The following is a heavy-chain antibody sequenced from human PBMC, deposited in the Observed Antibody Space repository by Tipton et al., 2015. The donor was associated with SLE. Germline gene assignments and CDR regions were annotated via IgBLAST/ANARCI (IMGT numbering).Heavy chain of an antibody. CDR3: ARDSIAAAGTSDLHFDY. CDR2: IYYDGNS. Sequence: TLSLTCTVSGGSITNDAYYWSWIRQSPGKGLEWIGYIYYDGNSHYNPSLKSRLSISVDTSKNQFSLYLRSVTAADTAVYYCARDSIAAAGTSDLHFDYWGQGTLVTVSS. V-gene: IGHV4-31*03. CDR1: GGSITNDAYY. D-gene: IGHD6-13*01. J-gene: IGHJ4*02.